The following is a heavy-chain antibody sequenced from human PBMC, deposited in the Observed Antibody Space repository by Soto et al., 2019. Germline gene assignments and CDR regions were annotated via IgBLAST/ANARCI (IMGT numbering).Heavy chain of an antibody. CDR3: TTGGSNAFDI. J-gene: IGHJ3*02. CDR1: GFTFSSYA. V-gene: IGHV3-15*01. Sequence: GGSLRLSCAASGFTFSSYAMSWVRQAPGKGLEWVGRIKSKTDGGTTDYAAPVKGRFTISRDDSKNTLYLQMNSLKTYDTAVYYCTTGGSNAFDIWGQGTMVTVSS. CDR2: IKSKTDGGTT.